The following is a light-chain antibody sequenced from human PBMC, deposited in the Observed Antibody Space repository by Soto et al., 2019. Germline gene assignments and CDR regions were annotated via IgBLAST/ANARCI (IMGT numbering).Light chain of an antibody. Sequence: QSVLTQPSSVSGSPGQSITISCTGTRGDIGSYNLVSWYQPHPGRAPKFIIYDDTKRPSGVSDRFSGSKSGNTASLTISGLQAEDEADYYYCSYEGSSTVIFGGGTKLTVL. CDR1: RGDIGSYNL. J-gene: IGLJ2*01. CDR2: DDT. V-gene: IGLV2-23*01. CDR3: CSYEGSSTVI.